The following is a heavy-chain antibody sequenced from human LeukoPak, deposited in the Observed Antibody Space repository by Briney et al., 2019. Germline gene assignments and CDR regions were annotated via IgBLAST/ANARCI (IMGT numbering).Heavy chain of an antibody. V-gene: IGHV1-18*01. CDR3: AREGQQWLVPSYFDY. Sequence: ASVTVSCKASGYTFTTSGISWVRQAPGQGLEWMGWISAYNGDTEYAQNLQGRLTITTDTSATTVYMELGSLQSDDTAVYYCAREGQQWLVPSYFDYWGQGTLVTVSS. CDR2: ISAYNGDT. J-gene: IGHJ4*02. D-gene: IGHD6-19*01. CDR1: GYTFTTSG.